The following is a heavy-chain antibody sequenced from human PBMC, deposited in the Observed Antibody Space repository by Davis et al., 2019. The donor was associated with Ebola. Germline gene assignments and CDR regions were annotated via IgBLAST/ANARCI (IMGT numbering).Heavy chain of an antibody. V-gene: IGHV3-48*02. D-gene: IGHD1-26*01. CDR3: ARNRAGAAYFDY. CDR2: ITGISSTI. J-gene: IGHJ4*02. Sequence: GESLKISCAASGFTFSSFSMNWVRQAPGKGLEWISYITGISSTINYADSVKGRFTISRDNAKNSVYLQMNSLRDEDTAVYYCARNRAGAAYFDYWGQGTLVTVSS. CDR1: GFTFSSFS.